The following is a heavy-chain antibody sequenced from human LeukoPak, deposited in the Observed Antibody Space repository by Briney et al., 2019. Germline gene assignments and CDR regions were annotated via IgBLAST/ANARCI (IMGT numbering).Heavy chain of an antibody. CDR3: ARHRGPSLYSSGYFDY. V-gene: IGHV3-30-3*01. D-gene: IGHD3-22*01. J-gene: IGHJ4*02. CDR1: GFPFSGYA. Sequence: GGSLRLSCAASGFPFSGYAIHWVRQAPGKGLEWVAVISSDGTNKYADSVKGRFTISRDNSKNTLYLQMNSLKTEDTAVYYCARHRGPSLYSSGYFDYWGQGTLVTVSS. CDR2: ISSDGTNK.